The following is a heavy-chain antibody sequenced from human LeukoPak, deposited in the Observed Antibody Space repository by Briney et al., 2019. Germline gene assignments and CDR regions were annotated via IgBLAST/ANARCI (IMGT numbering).Heavy chain of an antibody. J-gene: IGHJ5*02. D-gene: IGHD6-13*01. Sequence: ASVRVSCNVSGYTFTAYYIHWVRQAPGQGLEWMGRINPNTGGTNYAQKFQGRVTMTRDTSITTAYMELSRLTSDDTAIYYCAKVPPSITAAGNWLDPWGQGALVTVSS. CDR2: INPNTGGT. CDR1: GYTFTAYY. CDR3: AKVPPSITAAGNWLDP. V-gene: IGHV1-2*06.